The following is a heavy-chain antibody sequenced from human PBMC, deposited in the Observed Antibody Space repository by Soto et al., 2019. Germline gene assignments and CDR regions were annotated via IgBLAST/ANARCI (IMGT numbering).Heavy chain of an antibody. Sequence: SETLSLTCTVSGGSISSYYWSWIRQPPGKGLEWIGHIHYSGSTKYNPSLKSRVTISVDTSKNQFSLKLSSVTAADTAVYYCARDRGGVASNWFDPWGQGTLVTVSS. J-gene: IGHJ5*02. CDR2: IHYSGST. CDR1: GGSISSYY. D-gene: IGHD3-10*01. CDR3: ARDRGGVASNWFDP. V-gene: IGHV4-59*01.